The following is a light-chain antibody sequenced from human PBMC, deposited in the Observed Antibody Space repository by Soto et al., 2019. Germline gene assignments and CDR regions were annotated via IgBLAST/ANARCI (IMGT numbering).Light chain of an antibody. CDR2: AAS. CDR3: QQFFTTLFT. Sequence: DLQMTQSPASLSASVGDRVTITCRASQSISNYLNWYQQKPGKAPNLLNYAASSLRSGVPSRFSGRGSGTDFNLTINSLQPEDFATSSCQQFFTTLFTFGPGTNVEIK. V-gene: IGKV1-39*01. J-gene: IGKJ3*01. CDR1: QSISNY.